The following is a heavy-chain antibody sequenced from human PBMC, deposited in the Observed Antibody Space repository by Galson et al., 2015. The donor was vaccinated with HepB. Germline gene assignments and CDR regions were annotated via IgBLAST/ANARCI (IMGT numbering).Heavy chain of an antibody. CDR1: GFTFSSYE. CDR3: ARVGFECSSPHY. Sequence: SLRLSCAASGFTFSSYEMNWVRQAPGKGLEWVSYISSSGSTIYYADSVKGRFTISRDNAKNSLYLRMNSLRAEDTAVYYCARVGFECSSPHYWGQGTLVTVSS. V-gene: IGHV3-48*03. CDR2: ISSSGSTI. D-gene: IGHD6-6*01. J-gene: IGHJ4*02.